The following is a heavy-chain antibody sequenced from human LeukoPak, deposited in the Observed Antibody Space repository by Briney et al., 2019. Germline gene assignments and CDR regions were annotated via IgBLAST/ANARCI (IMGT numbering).Heavy chain of an antibody. J-gene: IGHJ4*02. CDR3: ARGHYGGNRYFDI. CDR1: GYTFRSYE. CDR2: IHPNSGKT. D-gene: IGHD4-23*01. V-gene: IGHV1-8*01. Sequence: VASVKVSCKASGYTFRSYEINWVRQAPGQGLEWVGWIHPNSGKTGYAQKFQGRVTMTRDTSTETAFMELSSLKFDDTAIFYCARGHYGGNRYFDIWGQSTLVTVSS.